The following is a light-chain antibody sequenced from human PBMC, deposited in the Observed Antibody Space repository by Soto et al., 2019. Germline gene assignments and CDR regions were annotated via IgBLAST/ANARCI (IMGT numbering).Light chain of an antibody. J-gene: IGLJ3*02. V-gene: IGLV1-44*01. Sequence: QSVLTQPPSASGTPGQRVTISCSGRSSDIGSNTVNWYQQLPGTAPKLLIYRDNHRPSGIPDRFSGSKSGTSASLDISGLQSGDEAGYYCTAWDGSLNVRLFGGGTKLTVL. CDR3: TAWDGSLNVRL. CDR2: RDN. CDR1: SSDIGSNT.